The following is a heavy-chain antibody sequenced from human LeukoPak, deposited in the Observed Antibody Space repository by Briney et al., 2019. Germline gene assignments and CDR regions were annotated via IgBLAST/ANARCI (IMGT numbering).Heavy chain of an antibody. CDR1: GFTFSRYG. J-gene: IGHJ4*02. V-gene: IGHV3-30*02. CDR3: AKGVRSVWGSYRTQYYFDY. Sequence: PGGSLRLSCAAYGFTFSRYGLHWVRQAPGKGLEWVAFIRYDGSNKYYADSVNGGFTNSRDNPKNTVYWQMNSLRAEDTSVYYCAKGVRSVWGSYRTQYYFDYWGQGTLVTVSS. D-gene: IGHD3-16*02. CDR2: IRYDGSNK.